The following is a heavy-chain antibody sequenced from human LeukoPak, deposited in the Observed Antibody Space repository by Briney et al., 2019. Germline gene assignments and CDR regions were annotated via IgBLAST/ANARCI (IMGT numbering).Heavy chain of an antibody. Sequence: ASVKVSCKASGYTFTSYAMHWVRQAPGQRLEWMGWINAGNGNTKYSQKFQGRVTITRDTSASTAYMELSSLRSEDTAVYYCARTYYYDGSGYYNWFDPWGQGTLVTVSS. CDR2: INAGNGNT. J-gene: IGHJ5*02. V-gene: IGHV1-3*01. CDR1: GYTFTSYA. D-gene: IGHD3-22*01. CDR3: ARTYYYDGSGYYNWFDP.